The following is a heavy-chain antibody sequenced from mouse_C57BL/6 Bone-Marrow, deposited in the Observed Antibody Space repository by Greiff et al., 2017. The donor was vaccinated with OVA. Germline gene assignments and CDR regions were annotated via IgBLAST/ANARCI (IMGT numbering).Heavy chain of an antibody. CDR3: ARDGSFFAY. CDR1: GYTFTSYW. D-gene: IGHD1-1*01. V-gene: IGHV1-50*01. J-gene: IGHJ3*01. CDR2: IDPSDSYT. Sequence: QVQLQQPGAELVKPGASVKLSCKASGYTFTSYWMQWVKQRPGQGLEWIGEIDPSDSYTNYHQQFKGKATLTVDTSSSTAYMQLSSLTSEDSAVYYCARDGSFFAYWGQGTLVTVSA.